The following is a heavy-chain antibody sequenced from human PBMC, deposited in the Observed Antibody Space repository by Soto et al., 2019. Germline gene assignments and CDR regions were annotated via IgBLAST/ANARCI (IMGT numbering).Heavy chain of an antibody. V-gene: IGHV3-66*01. J-gene: IGHJ2*01. CDR3: ARWSGGGSRYFDL. D-gene: IGHD2-15*01. CDR1: GFTVSSNY. Sequence: EVQLVESGGGLVQPGGSLRLSCAASGFTVSSNYMSWVRQAPGKGLEWVSVIYSGGSTYYADSVKGRFTISRDNSKNTLYLQMNSLRAEDTAVYYCARWSGGGSRYFDLWGRGTLVTVSS. CDR2: IYSGGST.